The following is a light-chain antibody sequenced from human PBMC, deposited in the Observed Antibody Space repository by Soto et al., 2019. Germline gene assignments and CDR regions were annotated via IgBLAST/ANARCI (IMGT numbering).Light chain of an antibody. CDR2: WAS. V-gene: IGKV4-1*01. CDR1: QSVLYSSNNKNY. Sequence: DIVMTQSPDSLAVSLGERATINCKSSQSVLYSSNNKNYLAWYQQKPGQPPKLLIYWASSRESGVPDRFSGSGSGTEDKLTTSSLQAEDGAVEYCQQDDSTPWTVGQGTKVEIK. J-gene: IGKJ1*01. CDR3: QQDDSTPWT.